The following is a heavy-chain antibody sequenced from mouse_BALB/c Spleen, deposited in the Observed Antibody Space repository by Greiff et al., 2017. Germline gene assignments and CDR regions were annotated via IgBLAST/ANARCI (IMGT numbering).Heavy chain of an antibody. CDR1: GFNIKDTY. J-gene: IGHJ4*01. Sequence: EVQRVESGAELVKPGASVKLSCTASGFNIKDTYMHWVKQRPEQGLEWIGRIDPANGNTKYDPKFQGKATITADTSSNTAYLQLSSLTSEDTAVYYCARELGLGAMDYWGQGTSVTVSS. V-gene: IGHV14-3*02. D-gene: IGHD3-1*01. CDR2: IDPANGNT. CDR3: ARELGLGAMDY.